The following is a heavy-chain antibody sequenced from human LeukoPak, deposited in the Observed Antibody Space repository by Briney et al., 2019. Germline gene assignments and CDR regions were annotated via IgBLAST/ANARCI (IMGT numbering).Heavy chain of an antibody. CDR2: INHSGST. CDR3: ARVLGDVLRFLEWSRTPYYSYMDV. V-gene: IGHV4-34*01. D-gene: IGHD3-3*01. Sequence: SETLSLTCAVYGGSFSGYYWSWIRQPPGKGLEWIGEINHSGSTNYNPSLKSRVTISVDTSKNQFSLKLSSVTAADTAVYYCARVLGDVLRFLEWSRTPYYSYMDVWGKGTTVTVSS. CDR1: GGSFSGYY. J-gene: IGHJ6*03.